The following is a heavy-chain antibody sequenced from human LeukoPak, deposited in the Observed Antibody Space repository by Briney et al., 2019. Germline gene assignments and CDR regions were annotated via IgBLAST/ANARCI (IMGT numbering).Heavy chain of an antibody. Sequence: SETLSLTCTVSGGSTNSGIHCWGWIRQPPGKELEWIGSICHGGTTHYHPLLKSRVTISGDTSKNQFSLKLSSVTAADTAVYYCARHVGGSYRWFDPWGQGTLVTVSS. D-gene: IGHD1-26*01. CDR2: ICHGGTT. CDR3: ARHVGGSYRWFDP. CDR1: GGSTNSGIHC. V-gene: IGHV4-39*01. J-gene: IGHJ5*02.